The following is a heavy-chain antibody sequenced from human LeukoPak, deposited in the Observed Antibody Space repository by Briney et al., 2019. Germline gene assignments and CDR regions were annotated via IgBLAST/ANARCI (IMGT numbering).Heavy chain of an antibody. J-gene: IGHJ4*02. D-gene: IGHD2-21*01. CDR3: GKDGPVISY. CDR1: GFAFDDFG. V-gene: IGHV3-43*02. Sequence: GGSLRLSCAASGFAFDDFGMHGVSQAPGKGLEWVSFISGDGSVTYYTDSLKGRFTVSRDNSKNSLYLQMGSLRAEDTALYYCGKDGPVISYWGQGTVVTVSS. CDR2: ISGDGSVT.